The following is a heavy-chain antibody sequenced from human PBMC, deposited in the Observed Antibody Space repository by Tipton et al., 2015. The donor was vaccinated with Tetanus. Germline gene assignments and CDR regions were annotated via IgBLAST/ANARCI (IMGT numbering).Heavy chain of an antibody. D-gene: IGHD1-26*01. Sequence: QVQLVQSGAEVKKPGASVKVSCKAFAYAFASYDLNWVRQATGQGLEWLGYMDPKTGHATYAPKFQGRITITADEVTTTAYMEVSSLTSEDTAVFYCARGGSYLGIYYYYAMDVWGQGTTVTVSS. V-gene: IGHV1-8*01. CDR3: ARGGSYLGIYYYYAMDV. J-gene: IGHJ6*01. CDR2: MDPKTGHA. CDR1: AYAFASYD.